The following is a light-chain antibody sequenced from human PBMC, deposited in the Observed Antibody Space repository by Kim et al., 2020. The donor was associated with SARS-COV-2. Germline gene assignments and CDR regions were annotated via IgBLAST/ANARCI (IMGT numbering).Light chain of an antibody. V-gene: IGLV2-23*02. CDR1: SSEVRSHNH. CDR2: GVT. CDR3: CSYTGSRTWV. J-gene: IGLJ3*02. Sequence: QSITSSCTVTSSEVRSHNHVSWYQQQPDKPPNLMISGVTRRLTAVSNRFAGAKSGNTASLTITGLQAEDEADYYCCSYTGSRTWVFGGGNQLTVL.